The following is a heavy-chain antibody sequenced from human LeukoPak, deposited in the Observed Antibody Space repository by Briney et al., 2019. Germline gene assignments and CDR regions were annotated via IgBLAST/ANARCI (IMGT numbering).Heavy chain of an antibody. CDR2: IYSGGST. J-gene: IGHJ3*02. CDR1: GFTVSSNY. D-gene: IGHD6-6*01. Sequence: PGGSLRLSCAASGFTVSSNYMSWVRQAPGKGLEWVSVIYSGGSTYYADSVKGRFTISRDNSKNTLYLQMNSLRAEDTAVYYCARDFGLAARPDLDAFDIRGQGTMVTVSS. CDR3: ARDFGLAARPDLDAFDI. V-gene: IGHV3-66*01.